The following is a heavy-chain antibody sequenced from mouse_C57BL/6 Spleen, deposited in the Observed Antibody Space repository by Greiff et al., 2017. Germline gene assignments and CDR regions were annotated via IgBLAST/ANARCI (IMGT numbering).Heavy chain of an antibody. Sequence: EVKLMESGGGLVKPGGSLKLSCAASGFTFSDYGMHWVRQAPEKGLEWVAYISSGSSTIYYADTVKGRFTISRDNAKNPLFLQMTSLRSEDTAIDYCARPWDGYFEYWGQGTTLTVSS. CDR1: GFTFSDYG. V-gene: IGHV5-17*01. CDR3: ARPWDGYFEY. D-gene: IGHD4-1*01. CDR2: ISSGSSTI. J-gene: IGHJ2*01.